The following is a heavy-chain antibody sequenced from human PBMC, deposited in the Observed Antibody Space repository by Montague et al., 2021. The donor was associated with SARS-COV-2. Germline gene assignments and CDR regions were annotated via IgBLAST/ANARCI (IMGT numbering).Heavy chain of an antibody. J-gene: IGHJ6*02. V-gene: IGHV3-33*01. Sequence: SLRLSCAASGFTFSSYGMHWVRQAPGKGQEWVAIIWYDGSKNYYADSVKGRFTISRDNSKNTLYLQMNTLRAEDTAVYYCARDSSSGSDWYYYYGMDVWGQGTTVTVSS. CDR1: GFTFSSYG. CDR2: IWYDGSKN. CDR3: ARDSSSGSDWYYYYGMDV. D-gene: IGHD6-13*01.